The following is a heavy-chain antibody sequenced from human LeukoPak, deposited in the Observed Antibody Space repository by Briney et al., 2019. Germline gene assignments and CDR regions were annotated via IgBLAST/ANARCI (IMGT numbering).Heavy chain of an antibody. CDR2: ISGSGGST. CDR3: AKRDYYGSGSSY. Sequence: GGSLRLSCAASGFTFSSYAMSWVRQAPGKGLEWVPAISGSGGSTYYADSVKGRFTISRDNSKNTLYLQMNSLRAEDTAVYYCAKRDYYGSGSSYWGQGTLVTVSS. CDR1: GFTFSSYA. J-gene: IGHJ4*02. V-gene: IGHV3-23*01. D-gene: IGHD3-10*01.